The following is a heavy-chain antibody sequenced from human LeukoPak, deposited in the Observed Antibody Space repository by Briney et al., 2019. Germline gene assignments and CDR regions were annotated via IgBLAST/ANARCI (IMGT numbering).Heavy chain of an antibody. J-gene: IGHJ4*02. CDR2: IKTDGSEK. CDR3: ARDRAFYGGNGFDFDY. D-gene: IGHD4-23*01. Sequence: GGSLRLSCAASGFTISDYWMSWVRQAPGKGLQWVANIKTDGSEKYYVDSVKGRFTISRDNAKNSLYLQMNSLRAEDTAVYYCARDRAFYGGNGFDFDYWGQGTLVTVSS. V-gene: IGHV3-7*01. CDR1: GFTISDYW.